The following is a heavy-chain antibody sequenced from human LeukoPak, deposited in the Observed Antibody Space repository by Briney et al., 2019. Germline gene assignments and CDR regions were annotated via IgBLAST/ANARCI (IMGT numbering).Heavy chain of an antibody. CDR2: ISGSGGST. CDR1: GFTFSSYA. J-gene: IGHJ4*02. D-gene: IGHD2-21*01. Sequence: GGSLRLSCAASGFTFSSYAMSWVRQAPGKGLESVSAISGSGGSTYYADSVKGRFTISRENSKNTLYLQMNSLRAEDTAVYYCAKFLPTHIVVANYYFDYWGQGTLVTVSS. V-gene: IGHV3-23*01. CDR3: AKFLPTHIVVANYYFDY.